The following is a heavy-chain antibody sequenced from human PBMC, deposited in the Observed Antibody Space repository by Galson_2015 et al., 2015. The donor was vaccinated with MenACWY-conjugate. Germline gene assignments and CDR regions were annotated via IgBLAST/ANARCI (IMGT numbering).Heavy chain of an antibody. J-gene: IGHJ6*03. CDR2: IYRGVST. CDR3: ARAQTTDLHYLPVYYFYMDV. CDR1: GFTVSDNH. D-gene: IGHD2/OR15-2a*01. V-gene: IGHV3-53*01. Sequence: SLRLSCAASGFTVSDNHMTWVRQAPGKGLGWVSIIYRGVSTYYADSVKGRFTISRDTSKNTVDLQMSSLRADDTAVYYCARAQTTDLHYLPVYYFYMDVWGTGTTVTVSS.